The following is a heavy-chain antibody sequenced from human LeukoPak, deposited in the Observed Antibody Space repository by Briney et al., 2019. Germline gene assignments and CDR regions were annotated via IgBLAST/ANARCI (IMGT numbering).Heavy chain of an antibody. CDR1: GFTFSSYA. Sequence: GGSLRLSCAASGFTFSSYAMSWVRQAPGKGLEWVSAISGSGGSTYYADSVKGRFTISRDNSKNTLYLQMNSLRAEDTAVHYCAKAPYGSGSYYFNWFDPWGQGTLVTVSS. CDR3: AKAPYGSGSYYFNWFDP. J-gene: IGHJ5*02. CDR2: ISGSGGST. V-gene: IGHV3-23*01. D-gene: IGHD3-10*01.